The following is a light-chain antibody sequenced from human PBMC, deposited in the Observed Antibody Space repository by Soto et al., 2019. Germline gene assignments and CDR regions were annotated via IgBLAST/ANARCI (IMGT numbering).Light chain of an antibody. CDR3: QQSYNTHLN. CDR2: AAS. V-gene: IGKV1-39*01. CDR1: QSISSY. J-gene: IGKJ3*01. Sequence: DIQMTQSPSSLSASVGDRVTITCRASQSISSYLNWYQQKPGKAPKFLIYAASSLQSGVPSRFSGSGSGTDFTLTISSLQPEDFATYYCQQSYNTHLNFGLGTKVDIK.